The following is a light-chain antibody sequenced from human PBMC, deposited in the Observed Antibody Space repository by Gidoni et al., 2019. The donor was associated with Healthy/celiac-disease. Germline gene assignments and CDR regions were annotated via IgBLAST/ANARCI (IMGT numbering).Light chain of an antibody. CDR1: QSVSSRY. J-gene: IGKJ1*01. CDR3: QQYGSSPVT. V-gene: IGKV3-20*01. CDR2: CAS. Sequence: DSVLTQSPGTLSLSPGARATLSCRASQSVSSRYLACYQQKPGQAHRLLIYCASSRATGIPDRFSGSGSGTDFTLTISRLEPEDFAVYYCQQYGSSPVTFGQGTKVEIK.